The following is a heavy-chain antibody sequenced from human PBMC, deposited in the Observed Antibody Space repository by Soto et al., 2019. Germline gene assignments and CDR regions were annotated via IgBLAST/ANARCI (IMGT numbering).Heavy chain of an antibody. CDR3: ATNTYYYGSGSYYYFDY. Sequence: GESLRLSCAASGFTFSSYEMNWVRQAPGKGLEWVSYISSSGSTIYYADSVKGRFTISRDNAKNSLYLQMNSLRAEDTAVYYCATNTYYYGSGSYYYFDYWGQGTLVTVSS. CDR1: GFTFSSYE. CDR2: ISSSGSTI. J-gene: IGHJ4*02. V-gene: IGHV3-48*03. D-gene: IGHD3-10*01.